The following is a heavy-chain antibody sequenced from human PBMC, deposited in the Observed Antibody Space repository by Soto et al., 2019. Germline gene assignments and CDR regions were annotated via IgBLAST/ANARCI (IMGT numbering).Heavy chain of an antibody. J-gene: IGHJ6*03. D-gene: IGHD5-18*01. CDR1: GFTFDDYA. CDR3: VLERGPDSAMDYYYYYPFDV. V-gene: IGHV3-20*01. Sequence: EVHLVESGGGVLRPGGSLRLSCAASGFTFDDYAMSWVRQAPGKGLEWVSGINWRGSATGYADSVRGRFTISRDNAKKSLYLELSSLRAEDTALYHCVLERGPDSAMDYYYYYPFDVWGKGTTVTVSS. CDR2: INWRGSAT.